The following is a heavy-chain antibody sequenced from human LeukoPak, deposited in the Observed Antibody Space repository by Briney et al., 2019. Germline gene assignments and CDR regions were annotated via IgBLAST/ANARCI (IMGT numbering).Heavy chain of an antibody. CDR2: IKTDGSEK. CDR3: TSWGDTTAEYFQR. V-gene: IGHV3-7*01. J-gene: IGHJ1*01. D-gene: IGHD2-21*02. CDR1: GGSFSGYY. Sequence: PSETLSLTCAVYGGSFSGYYWSWVRQAPGKGLEWVANIKTDGSEKYYVDSVKGRFTISRDNAQNSMYLQMNSLRVEDTAVYYCTSWGDTTAEYFQRWGQGTLVTVSS.